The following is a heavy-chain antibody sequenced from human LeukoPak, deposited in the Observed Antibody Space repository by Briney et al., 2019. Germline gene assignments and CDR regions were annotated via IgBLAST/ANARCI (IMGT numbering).Heavy chain of an antibody. D-gene: IGHD3-10*01. CDR3: ATGFGELGNAFDI. Sequence: ASVEVSCKASGYTFTSYGISWVRQASGQGLEWMGRIIPILGIANYAQKFQGRVTITADKSTSTAYMELSSLRSEDTAVYYCATGFGELGNAFDIWGQGTMVTVSS. J-gene: IGHJ3*02. V-gene: IGHV1-69*04. CDR2: IIPILGIA. CDR1: GYTFTSYG.